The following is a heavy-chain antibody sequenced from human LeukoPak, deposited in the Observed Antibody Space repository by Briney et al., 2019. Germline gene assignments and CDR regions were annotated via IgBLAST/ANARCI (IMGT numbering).Heavy chain of an antibody. Sequence: GGSLRLSCAASGFTFSSNWLSWVRQPPGKGLEWLANIKQDGSEQYYDGSVKGRFTISRDNPKHSLYLQMNSVRSEHAAVYYCARERGVLLFGELWGAFDIWGQGTMVTVSS. CDR3: ARERGVLLFGELWGAFDI. CDR1: GFTFSSNW. J-gene: IGHJ3*02. D-gene: IGHD3-10*01. CDR2: IKQDGSEQ. V-gene: IGHV3-7*01.